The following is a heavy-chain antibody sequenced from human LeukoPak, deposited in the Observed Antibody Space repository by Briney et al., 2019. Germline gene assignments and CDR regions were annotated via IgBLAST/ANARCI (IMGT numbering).Heavy chain of an antibody. V-gene: IGHV4-34*01. D-gene: IGHD5-18*01. Sequence: KPGGSLRLSCAASGFTFSDTYMTWIRQAPGKGLEWIGVITHIGNTSYNPSLRSRVTISLDMSNTHFSLKLSSVTAADTALYYCARVNVDTALGPFDYWGQGTLVTVSS. J-gene: IGHJ4*02. CDR3: ARVNVDTALGPFDY. CDR1: GFTFSDTY. CDR2: ITHIGNT.